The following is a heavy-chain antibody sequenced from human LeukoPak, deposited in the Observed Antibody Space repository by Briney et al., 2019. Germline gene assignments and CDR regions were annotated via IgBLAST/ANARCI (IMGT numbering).Heavy chain of an antibody. J-gene: IGHJ4*02. CDR1: GGSISTANYY. CDR2: IYYSGST. D-gene: IGHD5-12*01. CDR3: ARLRDVVATISY. Sequence: PSETLSLTCTVSGGSISTANYYWGWIRQPPGKGLEWIGSIYYSGSTYYNPSLKSRVTISVDTSKNQFSLKLSSVTAADTAVYYCARLRDVVATISYWGQGTLVTVSS. V-gene: IGHV4-39*01.